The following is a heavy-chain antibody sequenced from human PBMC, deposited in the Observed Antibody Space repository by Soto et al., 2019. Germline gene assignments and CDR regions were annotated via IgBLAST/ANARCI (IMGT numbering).Heavy chain of an antibody. CDR2: IKSKTDGGTT. V-gene: IGHV3-15*01. CDR3: TTFLPPLAVADPGGVDY. Sequence: GGSLRLSCAASGVTFSNAWMSWVRQAPGKGLEWVGRIKSKTDGGTTDYAAPVKGRFTISRDDSKNTLYLQMNSLKTEDTAVYYCTTFLPPLAVADPGGVDYWGQGTLVTVSS. CDR1: GVTFSNAW. D-gene: IGHD6-19*01. J-gene: IGHJ4*02.